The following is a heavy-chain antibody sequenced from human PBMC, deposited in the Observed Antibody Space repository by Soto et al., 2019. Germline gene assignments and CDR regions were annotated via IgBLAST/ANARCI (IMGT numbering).Heavy chain of an antibody. Sequence: QVQLQQWGAGLLKPSETLSLTCAVYGGSFSGYYWSWIRQPPGKGLEWIGEINHSGSTNYNPSLKSRVTISVDTSKNQFSLKLSSVTAADTAVYYCARPYSSSGGLDFDYWGQGTLVTVSS. CDR3: ARPYSSSGGLDFDY. CDR2: INHSGST. CDR1: GGSFSGYY. J-gene: IGHJ4*02. V-gene: IGHV4-34*01. D-gene: IGHD6-6*01.